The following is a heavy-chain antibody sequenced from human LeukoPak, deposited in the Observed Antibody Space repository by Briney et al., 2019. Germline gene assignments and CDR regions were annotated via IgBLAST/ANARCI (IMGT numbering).Heavy chain of an antibody. Sequence: KTSETLSLTCAVSGGSISSNHWWSWVRQPPGKGLEWIGEIYHSGSANYNPSLKGRVIISVDKSKNQLSLTLSSMTAADTAVYYCVRDLGTVTQGYWGQGTLVTVSS. J-gene: IGHJ4*02. D-gene: IGHD4-17*01. CDR3: VRDLGTVTQGY. CDR2: IYHSGSA. V-gene: IGHV4-4*02. CDR1: GGSISSNHW.